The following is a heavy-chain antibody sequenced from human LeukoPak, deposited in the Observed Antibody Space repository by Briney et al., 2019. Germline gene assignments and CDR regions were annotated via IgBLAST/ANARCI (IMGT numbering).Heavy chain of an antibody. CDR2: IYATGYT. V-gene: IGHV4-4*09. Sequence: SETLSLTCAVSGGSMSDHYWSWIRQTPGTTLEWIGYIYATGYTNYSPSLKGRVTISLDTSKNHFSLRLRSVTAADTALYYCARHFRRDYPDSGSSQYFHYIDVWGKGTTVVVSS. CDR3: ARHFRRDYPDSGSSQYFHYIDV. CDR1: GGSMSDHY. J-gene: IGHJ6*03. D-gene: IGHD3-10*01.